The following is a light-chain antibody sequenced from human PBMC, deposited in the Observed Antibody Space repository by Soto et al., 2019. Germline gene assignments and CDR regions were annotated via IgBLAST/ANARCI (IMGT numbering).Light chain of an antibody. Sequence: DLVMTQSPLSLPVTPGEPASISCRSSQSLLHSNGYNYLDWYLQKPGRSPQLLIYLVSNRASGVPDRFSGSGSGTDFTLKISRVEAEDVGVYYCMQALQTPFTFGPGTKVEIK. CDR3: MQALQTPFT. V-gene: IGKV2-28*01. J-gene: IGKJ3*01. CDR1: QSLLHSNGYNY. CDR2: LVS.